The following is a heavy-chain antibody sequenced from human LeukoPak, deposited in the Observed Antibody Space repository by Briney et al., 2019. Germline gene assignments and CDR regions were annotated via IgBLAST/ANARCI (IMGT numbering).Heavy chain of an antibody. J-gene: IGHJ4*02. CDR1: GYTLTELS. V-gene: IGHV1-24*01. Sequence: GASVKVSCRVSGYTLTELSMHWVRQAPGKGLEWMGGFDPEDGETIYAQKFQGRVTMTEDTSTDTAYMELSSLRSEDTAVYYCATGRLSNYYFDYWGQGTLVTVSS. CDR3: ATGRLSNYYFDY. D-gene: IGHD4-11*01. CDR2: FDPEDGET.